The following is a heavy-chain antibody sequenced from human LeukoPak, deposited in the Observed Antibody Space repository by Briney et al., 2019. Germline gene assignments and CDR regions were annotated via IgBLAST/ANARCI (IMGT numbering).Heavy chain of an antibody. J-gene: IGHJ3*02. CDR3: AREEGALGYCSGGSCYYDAFDI. CDR1: GYTFTGYY. V-gene: IGHV1-2*06. CDR2: INPNSGGT. D-gene: IGHD2-15*01. Sequence: ASVKVSCKASGYTFTGYYMHWVRQAPGQGLEWMGRINPNSGGTNYAQKFQGRVTMTRDTSISTAYMELSRLRSDDTAVYYCAREEGALGYCSGGSCYYDAFDIWGQGTMVTDSS.